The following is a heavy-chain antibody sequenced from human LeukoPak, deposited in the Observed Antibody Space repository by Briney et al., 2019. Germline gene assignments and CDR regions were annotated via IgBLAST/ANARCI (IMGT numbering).Heavy chain of an antibody. D-gene: IGHD3/OR15-3a*01. Sequence: ASVKVSCKVSRYTVTELSMQWVRQAPGKGLEWMGGFDPEDGEKMYAQKFQGRVTMTEDTSTDTAYMELSSLRSEDTAVYYCATGPVAWTAGFDYWGQGTLVTVSP. CDR2: FDPEDGEK. V-gene: IGHV1-24*01. CDR3: ATGPVAWTAGFDY. J-gene: IGHJ4*02. CDR1: RYTVTELS.